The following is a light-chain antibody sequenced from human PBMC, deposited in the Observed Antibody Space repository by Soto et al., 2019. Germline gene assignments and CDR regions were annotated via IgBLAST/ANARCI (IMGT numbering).Light chain of an antibody. Sequence: EIVLTQSPGTLSLSPGKRVTLSCRASQNVDSLSLAWYQQKPGQAPRLLIYGASSRATVIPDRFSGSGSGTDFTLTVSRLEPEDFAVYYCHQHGPSPVFGGGTRVEIK. CDR2: GAS. J-gene: IGKJ4*01. CDR3: HQHGPSPV. CDR1: QNVDSLS. V-gene: IGKV3-20*01.